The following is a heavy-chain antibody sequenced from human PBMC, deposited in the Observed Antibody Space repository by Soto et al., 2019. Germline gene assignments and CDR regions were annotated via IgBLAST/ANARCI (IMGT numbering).Heavy chain of an antibody. V-gene: IGHV1-3*01. Sequence: ASVKVSCKASGYTFTSYAMHWVRQAPGQRLEWMGWINAGNGNTKYSQKFQGRVTITRDTSASPAFMELSSLRSEDTAVYYCARGQAYRYSSSWYIGAPLDYYYGMDVWGQGTTVTVSS. D-gene: IGHD6-13*01. CDR2: INAGNGNT. J-gene: IGHJ6*02. CDR1: GYTFTSYA. CDR3: ARGQAYRYSSSWYIGAPLDYYYGMDV.